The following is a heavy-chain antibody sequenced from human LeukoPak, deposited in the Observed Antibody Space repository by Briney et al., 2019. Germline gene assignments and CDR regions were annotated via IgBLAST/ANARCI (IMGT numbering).Heavy chain of an antibody. V-gene: IGHV3-30*03. D-gene: IGHD6-13*01. CDR3: ARAAAGGNWFDP. Sequence: GRSLRLSCAASGFTFSSYGMHWVRQAPGKGLEWVAVISYDGSNKYYADSVKGRFTISRDNSKNTLYLQMNSLRAEDTAVYYCARAAAGGNWFDPWGQGTLVTVFS. CDR1: GFTFSSYG. CDR2: ISYDGSNK. J-gene: IGHJ5*02.